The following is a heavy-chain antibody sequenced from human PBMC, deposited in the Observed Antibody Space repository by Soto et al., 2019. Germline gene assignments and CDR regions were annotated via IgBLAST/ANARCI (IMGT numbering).Heavy chain of an antibody. CDR3: ASVGYRYKDLDY. J-gene: IGHJ4*02. CDR2: IYYSGST. Sequence: PSETLSLTCTVSGGSLSSYYWSWIRQPPGKGLEWIGYIYYSGSTYYNPSLKSRVTISVDTSKNQFSLKLSSVTAADTAVYYCASVGYRYKDLDYWGQGTLVTVSS. CDR1: GGSLSSYY. V-gene: IGHV4-59*12. D-gene: IGHD3-16*02.